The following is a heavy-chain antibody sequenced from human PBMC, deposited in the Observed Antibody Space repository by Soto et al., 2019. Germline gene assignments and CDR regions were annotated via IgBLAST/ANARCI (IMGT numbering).Heavy chain of an antibody. J-gene: IGHJ6*02. CDR2: INHSGST. CDR1: GGSFSGYY. V-gene: IGHV4-34*01. CDR3: ARREQWLGVYYYYYGMDV. D-gene: IGHD6-19*01. Sequence: PSETLSLTCAVYGGSFSGYYWSWIRQPPGKGLEWIGEINHSGSTNYNPSLKSRVTTSVDTSKNQFSLKLSSVTAADTAVYYCARREQWLGVYYYYYGMDVWGQGTTVTVSS.